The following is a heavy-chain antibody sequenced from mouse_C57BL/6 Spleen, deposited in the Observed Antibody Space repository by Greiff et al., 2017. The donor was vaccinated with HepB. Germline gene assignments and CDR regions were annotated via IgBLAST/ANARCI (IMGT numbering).Heavy chain of an antibody. Sequence: QVQLQQPGAELVMPGASVKLSCKASGYTFTSYWMHWVKQRPGQGLEWIGEIDPSDSYTNYNQKLKGKSTLTVDKSSSTAYMQLSSLTSEDSAVYYCARYDYEMDYWGQGTSVTVSS. CDR3: ARYDYEMDY. J-gene: IGHJ4*01. CDR1: GYTFTSYW. D-gene: IGHD2-4*01. V-gene: IGHV1-69*01. CDR2: IDPSDSYT.